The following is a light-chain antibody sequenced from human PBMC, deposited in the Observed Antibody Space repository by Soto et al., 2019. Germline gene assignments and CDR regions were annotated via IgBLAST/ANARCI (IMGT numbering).Light chain of an antibody. J-gene: IGKJ1*01. V-gene: IGKV1-5*01. Sequence: DIQMTQSPSTLSASVGDTVTITCRASQSVSESVAWYQVKPGEAPKLLVFDVSNLETGVPSRFSGSGSGTEFSLTIRGLQPDDFATYYCQQYDYSRTFGQGTKVDIK. CDR2: DVS. CDR3: QQYDYSRT. CDR1: QSVSES.